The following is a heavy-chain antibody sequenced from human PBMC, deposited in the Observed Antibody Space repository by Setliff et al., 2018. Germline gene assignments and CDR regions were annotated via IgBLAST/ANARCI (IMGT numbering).Heavy chain of an antibody. CDR1: GYTFTSYA. CDR2: IIPILGIA. V-gene: IGHV1-69*10. Sequence: SVKVSCKASGYTFTSYAMHWVRQAPGQRLEWMGGIIPILGIANYAQKFQGRVTITADKSTSTAYMELSSLRSEDTAVYYCAVDGSGSYYYSDYYYGMDVWGQGTTVTVSS. CDR3: AVDGSGSYYYSDYYYGMDV. D-gene: IGHD3-10*01. J-gene: IGHJ6*02.